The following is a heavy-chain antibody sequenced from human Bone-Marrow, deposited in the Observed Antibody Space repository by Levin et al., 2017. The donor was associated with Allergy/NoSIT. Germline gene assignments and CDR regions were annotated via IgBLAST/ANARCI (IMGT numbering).Heavy chain of an antibody. CDR2: ISYAGIT. Sequence: PSETLSLTCTISDGSINNNYWSWIRQSPGKGLEWIGYISYAGITAYSPSLKSRLSMSVDTAKNQFSLNLSSVTAADTAVYFCARHIKRTEGGNYLFDPWGQGTLVTVSS. V-gene: IGHV4-59*08. J-gene: IGHJ5*02. CDR3: ARHIKRTEGGNYLFDP. CDR1: DGSINNNY. D-gene: IGHD4-23*01.